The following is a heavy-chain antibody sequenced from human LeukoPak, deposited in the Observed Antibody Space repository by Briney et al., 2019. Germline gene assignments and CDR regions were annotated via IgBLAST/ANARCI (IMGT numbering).Heavy chain of an antibody. J-gene: IGHJ6*02. Sequence: PGGSLRLSCAASGFTFSDYYMSWIRQAPGKGLEWVSYISSSGSTIYYADSVKGRFTISRDNAKSSLYLQMNSLRAEDTAVYYCARDGNAGPPGYQLLYQYYYYYGMDVWGQGTTVTVSS. CDR2: ISSSGSTI. CDR1: GFTFSDYY. CDR3: ARDGNAGPPGYQLLYQYYYYYGMDV. D-gene: IGHD2-2*02. V-gene: IGHV3-11*01.